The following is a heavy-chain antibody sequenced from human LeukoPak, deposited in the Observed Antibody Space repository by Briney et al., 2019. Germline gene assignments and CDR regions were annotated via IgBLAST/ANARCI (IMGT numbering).Heavy chain of an antibody. J-gene: IGHJ4*02. CDR1: GGSFSGYY. Sequence: PSETLSLTCAVYGGSFSGYYWSWIRQPPGKGLEWIGEINHSGSTNYNPSLKSRVTISVDTSKNQFSLKLSSVTAADTAVCHCARRHGSGSYYLGLYYFDYWGQGTLVTVSS. CDR3: ARRHGSGSYYLGLYYFDY. D-gene: IGHD3-10*01. V-gene: IGHV4-34*01. CDR2: INHSGST.